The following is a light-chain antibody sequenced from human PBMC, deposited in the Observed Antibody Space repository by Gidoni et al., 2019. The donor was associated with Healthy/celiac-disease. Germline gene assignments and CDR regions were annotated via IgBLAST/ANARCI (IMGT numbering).Light chain of an antibody. CDR3: QQSYSTPLFT. Sequence: DSKMTQSPSSLSASVGDRVTITCRASQSISSYLNWYQQKPGKAPKLLIYAASSLQSGVPSRFSGSGSGTDFTLTISSLQPEDFATYYCQQSYSTPLFTFGPGTKVDIK. V-gene: IGKV1-39*01. CDR1: QSISSY. CDR2: AAS. J-gene: IGKJ3*01.